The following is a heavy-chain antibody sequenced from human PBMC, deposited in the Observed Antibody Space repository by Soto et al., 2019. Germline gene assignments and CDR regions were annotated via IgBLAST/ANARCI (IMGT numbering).Heavy chain of an antibody. Sequence: QVQLVQSGAEVKKPGASVKVSCKASGYTFTSYGISWVRQAPGQGLEWMGWISAYNGNTKYAQKLQGRVTMTTDTTTRTAYMSLRSLRSYDTAVYYCASDAAIGMNDYWGQGTLVTVSS. CDR1: GYTFTSYG. CDR3: ASDAAIGMNDY. V-gene: IGHV1-18*01. CDR2: ISAYNGNT. J-gene: IGHJ4*02. D-gene: IGHD1-20*01.